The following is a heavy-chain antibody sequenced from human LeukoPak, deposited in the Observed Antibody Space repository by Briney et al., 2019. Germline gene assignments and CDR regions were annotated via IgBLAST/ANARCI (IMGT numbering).Heavy chain of an antibody. D-gene: IGHD3-16*02. V-gene: IGHV1-2*02. CDR1: GYTFTGYY. CDR3: ARGAQSLAAFDI. Sequence: VASVKVSCKASGYTFTGYYMHWVRQAPGQGLEWMGWINPNSGGTNYAQKFQGRVTMTRDTSISTAYMELSRLRPDDTAVYYCARGAQSLAAFDIWGQGTMVTVSS. J-gene: IGHJ3*02. CDR2: INPNSGGT.